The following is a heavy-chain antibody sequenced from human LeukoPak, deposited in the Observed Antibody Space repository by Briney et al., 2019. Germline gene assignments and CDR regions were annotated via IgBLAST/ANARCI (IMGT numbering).Heavy chain of an antibody. J-gene: IGHJ4*02. CDR1: GFTFSSYA. D-gene: IGHD3-10*01. V-gene: IGHV3-23*01. CDR2: ISGSGGST. CDR3: AKDRPPSLWFGESHFDY. Sequence: GGSLRLSCAASGFTFSSYAMSWVRQAPGKGLEWVSAISGSGGSTYYADSVKGRFTISRDNSKNTLYLQMNSLRAEGTAVYYCAKDRPPSLWFGESHFDYWGQGTLVTVSS.